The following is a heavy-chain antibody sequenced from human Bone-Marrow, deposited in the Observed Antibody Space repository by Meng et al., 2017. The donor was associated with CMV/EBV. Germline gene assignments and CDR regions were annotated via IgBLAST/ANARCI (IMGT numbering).Heavy chain of an antibody. Sequence: SETLSLTCAVYGGSFSGYYWSWIRQPPGKGLEWIGEINHSGSTNYNPSLKSRVTISVDTSKNQFSLKLSSVTAADTAVYYCARGSLTGTRDYYYGMDVWGQGTTVTVSS. CDR3: ARGSLTGTRDYYYGMDV. CDR2: INHSGST. V-gene: IGHV4-34*01. D-gene: IGHD1-7*01. J-gene: IGHJ6*02. CDR1: GGSFSGYY.